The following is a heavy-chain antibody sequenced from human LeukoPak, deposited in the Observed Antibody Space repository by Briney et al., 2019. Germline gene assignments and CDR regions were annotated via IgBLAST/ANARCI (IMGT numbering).Heavy chain of an antibody. CDR3: ARSPSPYSSGWYFDY. V-gene: IGHV6-1*01. D-gene: IGHD6-19*01. CDR2: TYQRSKWYN. J-gene: IGHJ4*02. Sequence: SQTLSLTCALSGDSVSINSAAWNWLRQSPSRGLEWLGRTYQRSKWYNDYAVSVKSRITINPDIPKNQFSLQLSSVTPEDTAVYYCARSPSPYSSGWYFDYWGQGTLVTVSS. CDR1: GDSVSINSAA.